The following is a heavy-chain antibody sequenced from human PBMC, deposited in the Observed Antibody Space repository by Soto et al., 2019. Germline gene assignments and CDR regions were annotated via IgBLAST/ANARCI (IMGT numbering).Heavy chain of an antibody. J-gene: IGHJ4*02. CDR3: TTGYYYDSSGRMVDY. Sequence: ASVKVSCKASGYTFTSYAMHWVRQAPGQRLEWMGWINAGNGNTKYSQKFQGRVTITRDTPASTAYMELSSLRSEDTAVYYCTTGYYYDSSGRMVDYWGQGTLVTVSS. CDR1: GYTFTSYA. V-gene: IGHV1-3*01. D-gene: IGHD3-22*01. CDR2: INAGNGNT.